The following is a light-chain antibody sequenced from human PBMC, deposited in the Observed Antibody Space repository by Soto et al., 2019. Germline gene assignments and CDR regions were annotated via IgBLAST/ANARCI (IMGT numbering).Light chain of an antibody. CDR3: QLYNSYWT. Sequence: DIPMTQSPSTLSASVGDRVTITCRASQSISSWLAWYQQKPGKAPKLLIYKASSLDSGVPSRFSGSGSGTEFTLTISSLQPHDFATYYCQLYNSYWTFGQGTKVEIK. V-gene: IGKV1-5*03. CDR1: QSISSW. J-gene: IGKJ1*01. CDR2: KAS.